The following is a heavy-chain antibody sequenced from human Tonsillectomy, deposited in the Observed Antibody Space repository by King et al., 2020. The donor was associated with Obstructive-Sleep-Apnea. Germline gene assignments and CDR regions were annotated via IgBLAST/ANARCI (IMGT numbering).Heavy chain of an antibody. D-gene: IGHD3-9*01. CDR1: GFTFSSSA. CDR2: ISGSGVST. CDR3: AKPRQAVGYLDWFPDAFDI. V-gene: IGHV3-23*04. J-gene: IGHJ3*02. Sequence: EVQLVESGGGLVQPGGSLRLSCAASGFTFSSSAMSWVRQAPGKGLQWVSAISGSGVSTFSADSVKSRFTIPRDNSKNTLYRQMNSLRAEDTAKNYCAKPRQAVGYLDWFPDAFDIWGQGTMVTVSS.